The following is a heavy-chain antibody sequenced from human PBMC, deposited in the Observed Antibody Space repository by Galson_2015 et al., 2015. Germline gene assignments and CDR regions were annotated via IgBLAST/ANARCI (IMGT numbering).Heavy chain of an antibody. CDR2: IKQDGSEK. CDR1: GFTFSSYW. D-gene: IGHD3-3*01. CDR3: ASLGSYYDFWSGYSSPAFDI. Sequence: SLRLSCAASGFTFSSYWMSWVRQAPGKGLEWVANIKQDGSEKYYVDSVKGRFTISRDNAKNSLYLQMNSLRAEDTAVYYCASLGSYYDFWSGYSSPAFDIWGQGTMVTVSS. J-gene: IGHJ3*02. V-gene: IGHV3-7*01.